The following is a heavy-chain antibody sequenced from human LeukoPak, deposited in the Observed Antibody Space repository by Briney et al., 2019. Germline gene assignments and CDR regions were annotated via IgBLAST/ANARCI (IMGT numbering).Heavy chain of an antibody. V-gene: IGHV4-39*07. Sequence: SETLSLTCTVSGGSISSGSYYWGWIRQPPGKGLEWIGSIYYSGSTYCNPSLKSRVTISVDTSKNQFSLKLSSVTAADTAVYYCARDAGRGWDYFDCWGQGTLVTVSS. J-gene: IGHJ4*02. D-gene: IGHD6-19*01. CDR2: IYYSGST. CDR1: GGSISSGSYY. CDR3: ARDAGRGWDYFDC.